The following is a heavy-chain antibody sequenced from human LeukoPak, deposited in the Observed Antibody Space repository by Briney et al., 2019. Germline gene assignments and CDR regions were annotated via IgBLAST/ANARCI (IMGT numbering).Heavy chain of an antibody. J-gene: IGHJ4*02. Sequence: GESLKISCKGSGYSFTSYWIGWVRQMPGKGLEWMRIIYPGDSDTRYSPSFQGQVTISADKSISTAYLQWSSLKASDTAMYYCARPARASSGYWTYWGQGTLVTVSS. V-gene: IGHV5-51*01. D-gene: IGHD3-22*01. CDR1: GYSFTSYW. CDR3: ARPARASSGYWTY. CDR2: IYPGDSDT.